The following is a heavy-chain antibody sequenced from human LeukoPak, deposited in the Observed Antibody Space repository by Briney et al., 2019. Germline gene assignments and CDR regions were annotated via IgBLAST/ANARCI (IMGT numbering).Heavy chain of an antibody. D-gene: IGHD3-22*01. CDR1: GFTFSSYS. CDR2: ISGSGGST. J-gene: IGHJ4*02. CDR3: AKDYYDSSGYLKAFDY. Sequence: PGGSLRLSCAASGFTFSSYSMNWVRQAPGKGLEWVSAISGSGGSTYYADSVKGRFTISRDNSKNTLYLQMNSLRAEDTAVYYCAKDYYDSSGYLKAFDYWGQGTLVTVSS. V-gene: IGHV3-23*01.